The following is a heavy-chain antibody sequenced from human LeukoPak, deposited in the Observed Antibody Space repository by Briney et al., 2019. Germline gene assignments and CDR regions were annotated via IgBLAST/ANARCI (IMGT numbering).Heavy chain of an antibody. CDR2: ISSSSSYI. Sequence: GGSPRLSCAASGFTFSSYSMNWVRQAPGKGLEWVSSISSSSSYIYYADSVKGRFTISRDNAKNSLYLQMNSLRAEDTAVYYCAREREVFWTTVVTEAFQHWGQGTLVTVSS. CDR1: GFTFSSYS. J-gene: IGHJ1*01. V-gene: IGHV3-21*04. D-gene: IGHD4-23*01. CDR3: AREREVFWTTVVTEAFQH.